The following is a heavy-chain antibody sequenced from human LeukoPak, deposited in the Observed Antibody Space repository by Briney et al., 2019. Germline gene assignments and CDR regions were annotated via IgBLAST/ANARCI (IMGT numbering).Heavy chain of an antibody. CDR3: AKDEGDSSGYYYSTFDY. CDR2: ISSSGGST. V-gene: IGHV3-23*01. D-gene: IGHD3-22*01. CDR1: GFTFSSDA. Sequence: GGSLRLSCAASGFTFSSDAMRWVRQAPGKGLEWVSAISSSGGSTYYADSVRGRFTISRDSSKNTLYLQMNSLRAEDTAVYYCAKDEGDSSGYYYSTFDYWGQGTLVTVSS. J-gene: IGHJ4*02.